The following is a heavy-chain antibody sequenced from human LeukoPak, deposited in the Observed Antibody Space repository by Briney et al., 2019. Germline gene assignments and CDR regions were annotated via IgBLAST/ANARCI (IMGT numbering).Heavy chain of an antibody. CDR2: ISSSSSYI. CDR3: ARENDYAFDY. CDR1: GLTVSGNY. J-gene: IGHJ4*02. Sequence: GGSLRLSCAASGLTVSGNYMSWVRQAPGKGLEWVSSISSSSSYIYYADSVKGRFTISRDNAKNSLYLQMNSLRAEDTAVYYCARENDYAFDYWGQGTLVTVSS. D-gene: IGHD4-17*01. V-gene: IGHV3-21*01.